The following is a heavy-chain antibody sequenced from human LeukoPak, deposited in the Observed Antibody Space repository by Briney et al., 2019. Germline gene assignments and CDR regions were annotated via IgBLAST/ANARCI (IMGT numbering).Heavy chain of an antibody. CDR2: INPNSGGT. CDR3: AASKYYYDSN. V-gene: IGHV1-2*02. Sequence: ASXYTFTGYYMHWVRQAPGQGLEWMGWINPNSGGTNYAQKFQGRVTMTRDTSISTAYMELSRLRSDDTAVYYCAASKYYYDSNWGQGTLVTVSS. CDR1: XYTFTGYY. D-gene: IGHD3-22*01. J-gene: IGHJ4*02.